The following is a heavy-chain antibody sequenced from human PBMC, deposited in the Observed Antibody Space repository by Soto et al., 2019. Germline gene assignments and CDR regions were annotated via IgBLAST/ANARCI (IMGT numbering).Heavy chain of an antibody. J-gene: IGHJ5*02. Sequence: QVQLVESGGGVVQPGTSLRLSCAASGFTFSSYGMHWVRQAPGKGLEWVALISFDGSNKYYADSVKGRFTVPRNNSTKXLXPQMSSLRAEDTAVYYCTKSPESLYCSGGGCYPFAPRGQGTLVTVSS. D-gene: IGHD2-15*01. CDR3: TKSPESLYCSGGGCYPFAP. CDR1: GFTFSSYG. CDR2: ISFDGSNK. V-gene: IGHV3-30*18.